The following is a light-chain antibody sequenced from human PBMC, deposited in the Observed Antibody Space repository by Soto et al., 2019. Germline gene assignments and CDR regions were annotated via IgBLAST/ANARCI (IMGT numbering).Light chain of an antibody. Sequence: EIVLTQSPGTLSLSPGERATLSCRASQSVTSGYLAWYQQQPNQAPRLLIYGASYRATGIPDRFSGGGSGTDFTLTISSLEPEDFAVYYCQQRSNWPITFGQGTRLEIK. J-gene: IGKJ5*01. CDR2: GAS. CDR3: QQRSNWPIT. V-gene: IGKV3D-20*02. CDR1: QSVTSGY.